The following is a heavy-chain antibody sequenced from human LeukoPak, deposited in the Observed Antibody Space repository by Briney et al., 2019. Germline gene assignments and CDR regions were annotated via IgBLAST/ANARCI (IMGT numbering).Heavy chain of an antibody. CDR1: GYTLTELS. CDR3: ATGYSGLRPLVL. D-gene: IGHD1-26*01. CDR2: FDPEDDGT. V-gene: IGHV1-24*01. Sequence: ASVKVSCKVPGYTLTELSMHWVRQAPGKGLEWMGGFDPEDDGTIYAQKFQGRVTMTEDTSTDTAFMELSSLRSEDTAMYYCATGYSGLRPLVLWGQGTLVTVSS. J-gene: IGHJ4*02.